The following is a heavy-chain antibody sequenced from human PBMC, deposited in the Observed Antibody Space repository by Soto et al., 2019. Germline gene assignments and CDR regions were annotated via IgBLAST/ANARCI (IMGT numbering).Heavy chain of an antibody. CDR1: GFTFSSYS. CDR3: AREYPDSYYYDSSGPHRVY. Sequence: GGSLRLSCAASGFTFSSYSMNWVRQAPGKGLEWVSSISSSGSYIYYADSVKGRFTISRDNAKNSLYLQMNSLRAEDTAVYYCAREYPDSYYYDSSGPHRVYWGQGTLVTVSS. V-gene: IGHV3-21*01. J-gene: IGHJ4*02. CDR2: ISSSGSYI. D-gene: IGHD3-22*01.